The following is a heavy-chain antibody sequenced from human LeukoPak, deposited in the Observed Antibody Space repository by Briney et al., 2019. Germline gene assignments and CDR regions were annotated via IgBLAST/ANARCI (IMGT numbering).Heavy chain of an antibody. Sequence: GGSLRLSCAASGFTFTNNWMTWVRQAPGKGLEWVANIKQDDSEKYYVGSVKGRFTISRDNTKNSVYLQMNSLRAEDTAVYYCATVGGGTSGWGAFDIWGQGTMVTVSS. V-gene: IGHV3-7*03. CDR1: GFTFTNNW. J-gene: IGHJ3*02. CDR2: IKQDDSEK. D-gene: IGHD6-19*01. CDR3: ATVGGGTSGWGAFDI.